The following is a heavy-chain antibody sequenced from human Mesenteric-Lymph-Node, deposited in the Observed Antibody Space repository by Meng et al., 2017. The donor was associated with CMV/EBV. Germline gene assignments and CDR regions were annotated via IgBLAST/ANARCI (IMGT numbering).Heavy chain of an antibody. CDR1: GGTFSSYA. Sequence: SVKVSCKASGGTFSSYAISWVRQAPGQGLEWMGVIIPSGGSTDYAQKFQGRVTITRDTSTSTVYVELRSLKSEDTAIYYCARGGSGYSYGSWGQGTLVTVSS. CDR3: ARGGSGYSYGS. J-gene: IGHJ5*02. D-gene: IGHD5-18*01. CDR2: IIPSGGST. V-gene: IGHV1-69*10.